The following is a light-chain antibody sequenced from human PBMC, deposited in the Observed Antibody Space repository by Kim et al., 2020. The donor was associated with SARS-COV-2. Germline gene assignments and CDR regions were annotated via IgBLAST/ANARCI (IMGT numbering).Light chain of an antibody. Sequence: SYELTQPPSVSVSPGQTASITCSGDKLGDKYACWYQQRPGQSPVMVIYEDSKRPSGIPERFSGSNSGNTATLTISGTQAMDEADYYCQAWDSGTRVFGAGTQLTVL. CDR1: KLGDKY. CDR2: EDS. V-gene: IGLV3-1*01. CDR3: QAWDSGTRV. J-gene: IGLJ1*01.